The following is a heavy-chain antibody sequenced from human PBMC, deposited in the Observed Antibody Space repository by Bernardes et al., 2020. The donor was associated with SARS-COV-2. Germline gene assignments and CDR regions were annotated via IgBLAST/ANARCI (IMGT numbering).Heavy chain of an antibody. CDR2: IYYSGST. D-gene: IGHD3-10*01. V-gene: IGHV4-39*01. CDR1: GGSISSSSYY. Sequence: SETLSLTCTVSGGSISSSSYYWGWIRQPPGKGLEWIGSIYYSGSTYYNPSLKSRVTISVDTSKNQFSLKLSSVTAADTAVYYCATEYYYGSGIDYWGQGTLVTVSS. J-gene: IGHJ4*02. CDR3: ATEYYYGSGIDY.